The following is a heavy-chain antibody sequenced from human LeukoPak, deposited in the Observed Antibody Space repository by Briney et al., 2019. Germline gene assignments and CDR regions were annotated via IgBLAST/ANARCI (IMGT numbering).Heavy chain of an antibody. Sequence: PGRSLRLSCAASGFTFSGHGMHWIRQAPGKGLEWVAVIWHDGSKQLYADSVKGRFSISRDDSTSMLYLQMNSLRAEDTAVYYCAREDSSGWFSAYWGQGTLVTVSS. D-gene: IGHD6-19*01. CDR1: GFTFSGHG. CDR3: AREDSSGWFSAY. V-gene: IGHV3-33*01. CDR2: IWHDGSKQ. J-gene: IGHJ4*02.